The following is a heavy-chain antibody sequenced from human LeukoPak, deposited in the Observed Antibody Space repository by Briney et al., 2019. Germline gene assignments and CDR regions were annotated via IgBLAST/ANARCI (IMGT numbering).Heavy chain of an antibody. J-gene: IGHJ4*02. CDR3: ARTTVTRYYFDY. D-gene: IGHD4-17*01. V-gene: IGHV4-30-4*01. CDR1: GGSISSGDYY. Sequence: SETLSLTCTVSGGSISSGDYYWSWIRQPPGKGPEWIGYIYYSGSTYYNPSLKSRVTISVDTSKNQFSLKLSSVTAADTAVYYCARTTVTRYYFDYWGQGTLVTVSS. CDR2: IYYSGST.